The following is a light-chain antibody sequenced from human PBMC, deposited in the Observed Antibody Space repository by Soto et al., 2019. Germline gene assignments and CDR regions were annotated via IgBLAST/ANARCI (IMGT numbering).Light chain of an antibody. J-gene: IGKJ3*01. Sequence: EIVLTQSPGTLSLSPGERATLSCRASQSVSSNNLAWYQQRPGQAPRVVIYGASTRATGIPARFGGSGSGTDFTLTISRLEPEDVAVYYCQKYGRSPFTSGRSTKVDIK. CDR3: QKYGRSPFT. CDR1: QSVSSNN. V-gene: IGKV3-20*01. CDR2: GAS.